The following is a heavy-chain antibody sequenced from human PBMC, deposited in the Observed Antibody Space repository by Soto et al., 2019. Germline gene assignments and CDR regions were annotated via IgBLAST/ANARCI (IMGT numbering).Heavy chain of an antibody. Sequence: GGSLRLSCAASGFTFSSYGMHWVRQAPGKGLEWVAVISYDGSNKYYADSVKGRFTISRDNSKNTLYLQMNSLRAEDTAVYYCAKDLDQRITIFGVVIYSIGSPIDYWGQGTLVTVSS. CDR3: AKDLDQRITIFGVVIYSIGSPIDY. V-gene: IGHV3-30*18. D-gene: IGHD3-3*01. J-gene: IGHJ4*02. CDR1: GFTFSSYG. CDR2: ISYDGSNK.